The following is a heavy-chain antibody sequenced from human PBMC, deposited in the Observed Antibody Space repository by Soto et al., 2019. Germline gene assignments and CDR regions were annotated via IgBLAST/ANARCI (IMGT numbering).Heavy chain of an antibody. CDR3: AKGVVGANRAFDI. D-gene: IGHD1-26*01. CDR2: ISGSCGST. V-gene: IGHV3-23*01. Sequence: PGGSLRLSCAASGFTFSSYAMSWVRQAPGKGLEWVSAISGSCGSTYYADSVKGRFTISRDNSKNTLYLQMNSLRAEDTAVYYCAKGVVGANRAFDIWGQGTMVTVSS. CDR1: GFTFSSYA. J-gene: IGHJ3*02.